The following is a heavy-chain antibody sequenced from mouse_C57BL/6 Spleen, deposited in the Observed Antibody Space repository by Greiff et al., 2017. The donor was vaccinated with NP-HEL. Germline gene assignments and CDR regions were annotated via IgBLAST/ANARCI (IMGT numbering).Heavy chain of an antibody. V-gene: IGHV5-17*01. CDR3: ARGRKYYGTPYAMDY. J-gene: IGHJ4*01. CDR1: GFTFSDYG. CDR2: ISSGSSTI. Sequence: EVKLVESGGGLVKPGGSLKLSCAASGFTFSDYGMHWVRQAPEKGLEWVAYISSGSSTIYYADTVKGRFTISRDNAKNTLFLQMTSLRSEDTAMYYCARGRKYYGTPYAMDYWGQGTSVTVSS. D-gene: IGHD1-1*01.